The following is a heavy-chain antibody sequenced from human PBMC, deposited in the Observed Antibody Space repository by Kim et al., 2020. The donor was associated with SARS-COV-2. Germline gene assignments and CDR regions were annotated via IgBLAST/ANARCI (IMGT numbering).Heavy chain of an antibody. CDR1: GESFSGYY. CDR3: ARGRTTVTTVRLFDY. CDR2: INHSGST. V-gene: IGHV4-34*01. J-gene: IGHJ4*02. Sequence: SETLSLTCAVYGESFSGYYWSWIRQPPGKGLEWIGEINHSGSTNYNPSLKSRVTISVDTSKNQFSLKLSSVTVADTAVYYCARGRTTVTTVRLFDYWGQG. D-gene: IGHD4-17*01.